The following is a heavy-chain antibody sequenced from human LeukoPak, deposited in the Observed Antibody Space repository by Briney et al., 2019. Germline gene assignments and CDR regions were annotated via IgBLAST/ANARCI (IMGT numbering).Heavy chain of an antibody. CDR2: INSDGSST. CDR1: GFTFSSYW. V-gene: IGHV3-74*01. J-gene: IGHJ3*02. D-gene: IGHD3-22*01. Sequence: GVSLRLSCVASGFTFSSYWMYWLRQAPGKGPVWVSRINSDGSSTSYAASVKGRFTISRDNAKNTLYLQMNSLRAEDTAVYYCARVVNNAFDIWGQGTMVTVSS. CDR3: ARVVNNAFDI.